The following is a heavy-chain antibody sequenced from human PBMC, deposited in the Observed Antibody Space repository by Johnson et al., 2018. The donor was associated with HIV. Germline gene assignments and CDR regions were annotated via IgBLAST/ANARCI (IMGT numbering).Heavy chain of an antibody. D-gene: IGHD6-13*01. V-gene: IGHV3-NL1*01. J-gene: IGHJ3*02. CDR3: ARARAGDAFDI. Sequence: QVQLVESGGGVVQPGRSLRLSCAASGFTFSSYGMHWVRQAPGKGLEWVSVIYSGGSTYYEDSVKGRFTISRDNSKNTLYLQMNSLRAEDTAVYYCARARAGDAFDIWGQGTMVTVSS. CDR1: GFTFSSYG. CDR2: IYSGGST.